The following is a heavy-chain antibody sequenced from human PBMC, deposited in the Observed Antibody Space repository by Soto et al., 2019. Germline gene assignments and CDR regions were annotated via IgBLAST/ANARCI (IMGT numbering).Heavy chain of an antibody. Sequence: QVQLVQSGAEVKKPGASVKVSCKASGYTFTSYGISWVRQAPGQGLEWMGWISAYNGNTNYAQKLQGRVTMTTDTSTSTAYMELRSLRSDDTAFYSCARDTFPYWYDDRVRSWFDPWGQGTLVTVSS. V-gene: IGHV1-18*01. CDR3: ARDTFPYWYDDRVRSWFDP. CDR2: ISAYNGNT. J-gene: IGHJ5*02. D-gene: IGHD3-22*01. CDR1: GYTFTSYG.